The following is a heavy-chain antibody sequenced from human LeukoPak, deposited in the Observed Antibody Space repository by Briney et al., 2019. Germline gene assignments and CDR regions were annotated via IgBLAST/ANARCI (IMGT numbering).Heavy chain of an antibody. J-gene: IGHJ4*02. CDR2: ISAYNGNT. V-gene: IGHV1-18*01. Sequence: ASVKVSCKASGYTFTSYGISWVRQAPGQGLEWMGWISAYNGNTNYAQKLQGRVTMTTDTSTSTAYMELRSLRSDDTAVYYCARAFPNDFWSGYLGYFDYWGQGTLVAVSS. CDR1: GYTFTSYG. CDR3: ARAFPNDFWSGYLGYFDY. D-gene: IGHD3-3*01.